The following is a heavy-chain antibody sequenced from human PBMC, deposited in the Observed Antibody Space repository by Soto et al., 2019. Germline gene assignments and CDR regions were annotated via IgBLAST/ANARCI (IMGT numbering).Heavy chain of an antibody. CDR1: GYTFTSYD. CDR3: ARRIGSLTWFDP. J-gene: IGHJ5*02. D-gene: IGHD2-15*01. Sequence: QVQLVQSGAEVKKPGASVKVSCKASGYTFTSYDISWVRQATGHGREWMVWMNTNSGNTGYAQKFQGRVTMTRNTSISTAYMELSSLRSEDRAVYYYARRIGSLTWFDPWGQGTLVTVSS. V-gene: IGHV1-8*01. CDR2: MNTNSGNT.